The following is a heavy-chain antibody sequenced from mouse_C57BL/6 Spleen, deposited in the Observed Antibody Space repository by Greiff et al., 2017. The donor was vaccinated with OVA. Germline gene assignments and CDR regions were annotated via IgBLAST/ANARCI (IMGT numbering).Heavy chain of an antibody. CDR3: ANDDYDREAWFSY. Sequence: VQLQQSVAELVRPGASVKLSCTASGFNIKNNYMHWVKQRPEQGLEWIGRIDPANGNTKYAPKFQGKATITADTSSNTAYPQLSSLTSEDTSIYYCANDDYDREAWFSYWGQGTLVTVSA. CDR1: GFNIKNNY. V-gene: IGHV14-3*01. CDR2: IDPANGNT. D-gene: IGHD2-4*01. J-gene: IGHJ3*01.